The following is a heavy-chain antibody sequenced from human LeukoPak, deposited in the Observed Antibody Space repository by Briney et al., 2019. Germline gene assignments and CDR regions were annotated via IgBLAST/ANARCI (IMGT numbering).Heavy chain of an antibody. D-gene: IGHD3-16*02. Sequence: SETLSLTCAVSGGSISSGGYSWSWIRQPPGKGLEWIGYIYYSGSTYYNPSLKSRVTISVDTSKNQFSLKLSSVTAADTAVYYCARAQVSDYVWGSYRYAWFDPWGQGTLVTVSS. J-gene: IGHJ5*02. CDR3: ARAQVSDYVWGSYRYAWFDP. CDR2: IYYSGST. CDR1: GGSISSGGYS. V-gene: IGHV4-30-4*07.